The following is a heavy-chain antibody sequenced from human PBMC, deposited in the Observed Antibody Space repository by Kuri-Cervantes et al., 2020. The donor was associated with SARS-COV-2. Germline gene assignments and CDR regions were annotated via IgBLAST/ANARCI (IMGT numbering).Heavy chain of an antibody. J-gene: IGHJ5*02. V-gene: IGHV3-21*01. D-gene: IGHD6-19*01. Sequence: ESLKISCAASGFPFSSYSMNWVRQAPGKGLEWVSSISSSSCYIYYADSVKGRFTISRDNAKNSLYLQMNSLRAEDTAVYYCARAGYSSGWYPPNWFDPWGQGTLVTVSS. CDR2: ISSSSCYI. CDR3: ARAGYSSGWYPPNWFDP. CDR1: GFPFSSYS.